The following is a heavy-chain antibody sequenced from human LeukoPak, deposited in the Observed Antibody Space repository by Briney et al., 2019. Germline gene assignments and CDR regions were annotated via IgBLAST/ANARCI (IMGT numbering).Heavy chain of an antibody. D-gene: IGHD3-10*01. CDR2: IYYSGST. CDR3: AKGLNAYGSGSYSHLDAFDI. J-gene: IGHJ3*02. Sequence: SETLSLTCTVSGGSISSYYWSWIRQPPGKGLEWIGYIYYSGSTNYNPSLKSRVTISVDTSKNQFSLKLSSVTAADTAVYYCAKGLNAYGSGSYSHLDAFDIWGQGTMVTVSS. V-gene: IGHV4-59*01. CDR1: GGSISSYY.